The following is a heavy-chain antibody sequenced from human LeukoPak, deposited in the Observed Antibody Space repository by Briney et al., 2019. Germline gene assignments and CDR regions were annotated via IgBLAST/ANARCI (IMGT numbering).Heavy chain of an antibody. V-gene: IGHV3-30*18. CDR1: GFTFSIYG. D-gene: IGHD2-15*01. Sequence: PGGSLRLSCAASGFTFSIYGMHWVRQAPGKGLEWVAVISYDGSNKYYADSVKGRFTTSRDNSKNTLYLQMNSLRAEDTAVYYCANGHCSGGSCYSSGRVDYWGQGTLVTVSS. CDR2: ISYDGSNK. J-gene: IGHJ4*02. CDR3: ANGHCSGGSCYSSGRVDY.